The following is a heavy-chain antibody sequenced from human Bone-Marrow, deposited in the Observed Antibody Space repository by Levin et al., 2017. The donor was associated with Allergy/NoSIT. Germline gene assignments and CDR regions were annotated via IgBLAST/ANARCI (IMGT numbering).Heavy chain of an antibody. CDR3: ARELYGSGSYLDYFDY. D-gene: IGHD3-10*01. J-gene: IGHJ4*02. CDR2: IYYSGST. CDR1: GGSISSGDYY. Sequence: SQTLSLTCTVSGGSISSGDYYWRWIRQPPGKGLEWIGYIYYSGSTYYNPSLKSRVTISVDTSKNQFSLKLSSVTAADTAVYYCARELYGSGSYLDYFDYWGQGTLVTVSS. V-gene: IGHV4-30-4*01.